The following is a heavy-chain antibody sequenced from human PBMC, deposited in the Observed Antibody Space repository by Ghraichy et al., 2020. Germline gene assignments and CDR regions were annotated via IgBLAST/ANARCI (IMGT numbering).Heavy chain of an antibody. CDR1: GFTFSTYG. CDR2: IWYDGSNE. J-gene: IGHJ1*01. D-gene: IGHD3-16*01. Sequence: GGSLRLSCAASGFTFSTYGMHWVRQAPGKGLEWVAVIWYDGSNEYYADSVKGRFTISRDSSKNTLYLQMNSLRADDTAVYYCARAHDDYVFYFQHWGQGTLVTVSS. CDR3: ARAHDDYVFYFQH. V-gene: IGHV3-33*01.